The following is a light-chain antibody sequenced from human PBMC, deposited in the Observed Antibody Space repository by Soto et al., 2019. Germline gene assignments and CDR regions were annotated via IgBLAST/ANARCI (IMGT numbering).Light chain of an antibody. CDR3: QQYGSSRT. J-gene: IGKJ3*01. CDR2: GAS. Sequence: EIVLTQSPGTLSLSPGDRATLSCRASQSVSSSYLAWYQQKPGQAPRLLIYGASSRATGITDRFSGSGSGTDFTLTISRLEPEDFAVYYCQQYGSSRTFGPGTKVDIK. V-gene: IGKV3-20*01. CDR1: QSVSSSY.